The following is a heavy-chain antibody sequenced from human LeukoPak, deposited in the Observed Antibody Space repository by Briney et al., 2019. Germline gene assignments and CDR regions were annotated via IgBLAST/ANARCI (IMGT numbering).Heavy chain of an antibody. Sequence: PGGSLRLSCAASGFTFSNYAMNWVRQAPGKGLEWVANIKQDGSEKYYVDSVKGRFTISRDNAKNSLYLQMNSLRAEDTAVYYCARVGCGGDCYYYFDYWGQGTLVTVSS. V-gene: IGHV3-7*01. CDR1: GFTFSNYA. D-gene: IGHD2-21*02. CDR3: ARVGCGGDCYYYFDY. CDR2: IKQDGSEK. J-gene: IGHJ4*02.